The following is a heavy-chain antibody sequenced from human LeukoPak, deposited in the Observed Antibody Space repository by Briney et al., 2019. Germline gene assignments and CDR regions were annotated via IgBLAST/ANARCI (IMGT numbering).Heavy chain of an antibody. CDR3: AREKGETPNGQLDAFDI. CDR2: INHSGST. J-gene: IGHJ3*02. V-gene: IGHV4-34*09. D-gene: IGHD1-1*01. CDR1: GGSFSGYY. Sequence: SETLSLTCAVYGGSFSGYYWSWIRQPPGKGLEWIGEINHSGSTHYNPSLKSRVTISVDTSKNQFSLKLSSVTAADTAVYYCAREKGETPNGQLDAFDIWGQGTVVTVSS.